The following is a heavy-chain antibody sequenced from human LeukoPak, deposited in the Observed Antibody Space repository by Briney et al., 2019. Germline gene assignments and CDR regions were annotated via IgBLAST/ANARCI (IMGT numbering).Heavy chain of an antibody. CDR2: IYYSGST. J-gene: IGHJ4*02. V-gene: IGHV4-59*01. CDR1: GGSISSYY. Sequence: SETLSLACTVSGGSISSYYWGWIRQPPGKGLEWIGYIYYSGSTNYNPSLKSRVTISVDTSKNQFSLKLSSVTAADTAVYYCARGDNYYDSSGYYAYWGQGTLVTVSS. D-gene: IGHD3-22*01. CDR3: ARGDNYYDSSGYYAY.